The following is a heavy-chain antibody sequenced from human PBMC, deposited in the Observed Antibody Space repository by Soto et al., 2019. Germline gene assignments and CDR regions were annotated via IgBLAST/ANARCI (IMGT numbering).Heavy chain of an antibody. CDR3: ASYRTMGC. CDR2: VKEDGSEK. CDR1: GFTLSSFC. D-gene: IGHD1-26*01. Sequence: ELQLVESGGGLVQPGGSLRLSCAASGFTLSSFCMSWVRQAPGKGLEWVASVKEDGSEKTSVDSVKGRFSISRDTAKHALYLQMNGLRSEDAAVYNCASYRTMGCWGQGTPVTVSS. V-gene: IGHV3-7*03. J-gene: IGHJ4*02.